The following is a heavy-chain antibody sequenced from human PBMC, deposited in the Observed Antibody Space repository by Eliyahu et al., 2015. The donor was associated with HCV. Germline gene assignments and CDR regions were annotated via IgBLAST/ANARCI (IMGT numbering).Heavy chain of an antibody. CDR2: ISGSGGST. CDR3: AKLESTLRFLEWSLDY. V-gene: IGHV3-23*01. D-gene: IGHD3-3*01. J-gene: IGHJ4*02. CDR1: GFXFXXXA. Sequence: EVQLLESGGGLVQPGGSLXLSCAAXGFXFXXXAMXWVRQAPGKGLEWVSAISGSGGSTYYADSVKGRFTISRDNSKNTLYLQMNSLRAEDTAVYYCAKLESTLRFLEWSLDYWGQGTLVTVSS.